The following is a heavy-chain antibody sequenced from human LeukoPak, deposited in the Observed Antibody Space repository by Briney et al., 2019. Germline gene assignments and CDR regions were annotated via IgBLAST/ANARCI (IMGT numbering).Heavy chain of an antibody. CDR3: ARGGYCTNGVCFIGYFDY. CDR2: IKQDGSEK. CDR1: GFTFSSYW. D-gene: IGHD2-8*01. Sequence: GGSLRPSCAASGFTFSSYWMSWVRQAPGKGLEWVANIKQDGSEKYYVDSVKGRFTISRDNAKNSLYLQMNSLRAEDTAVYYCARGGYCTNGVCFIGYFDYWGQGTLVTVSS. J-gene: IGHJ4*02. V-gene: IGHV3-7*01.